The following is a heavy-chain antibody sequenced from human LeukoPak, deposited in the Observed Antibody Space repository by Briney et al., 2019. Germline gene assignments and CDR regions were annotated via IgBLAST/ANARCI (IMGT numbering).Heavy chain of an antibody. CDR3: ATELRIAAAGFDAFDI. D-gene: IGHD6-13*01. CDR1: GFTFSSYG. V-gene: IGHV3-30*03. CDR2: ISLDGSGK. Sequence: PGRSLRLSCAASGFTFSSYGMHWVRQAPGKGLEWVALISLDGSGKYYADSVKGRFTISRDNSKNTLYLQMNSLRAEDTAMYYCATELRIAAAGFDAFDIWGQGTMVTVSS. J-gene: IGHJ3*02.